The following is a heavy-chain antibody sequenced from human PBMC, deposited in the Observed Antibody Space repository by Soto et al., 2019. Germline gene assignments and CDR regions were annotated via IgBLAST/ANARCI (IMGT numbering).Heavy chain of an antibody. D-gene: IGHD2-21*02. CDR2: IIPIFGIA. V-gene: IGHV1-69*04. Sequence: SVKVSCKASGGTFSNYTISWVRQAPGQGLEWMGRIIPIFGIANYGQKFQGRVTITAGKSTSTAYMELISLRFEDTAVYYCATDVPQADCGGDCSFDYWGLGTLVTVSS. J-gene: IGHJ4*02. CDR1: GGTFSNYT. CDR3: ATDVPQADCGGDCSFDY.